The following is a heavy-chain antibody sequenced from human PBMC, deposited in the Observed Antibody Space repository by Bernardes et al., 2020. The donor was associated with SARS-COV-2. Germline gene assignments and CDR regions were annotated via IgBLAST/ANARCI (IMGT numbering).Heavy chain of an antibody. Sequence: GGSLRLSCAASGFTFSSYGMHWVRQAPGKGLEWVAVIWYDGSNKYYADSVKGRFTISRDNSKNTLYLQMNSLRAEDTAVYYCARGADYYGSGSYYNSYYGMDVWGQGTTVTVSS. D-gene: IGHD3-10*01. CDR1: GFTFSSYG. J-gene: IGHJ6*02. CDR3: ARGADYYGSGSYYNSYYGMDV. V-gene: IGHV3-33*01. CDR2: IWYDGSNK.